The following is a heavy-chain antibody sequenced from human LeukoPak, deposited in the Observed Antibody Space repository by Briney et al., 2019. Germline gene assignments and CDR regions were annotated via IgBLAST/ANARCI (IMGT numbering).Heavy chain of an antibody. CDR2: ISGSGGST. J-gene: IGHJ4*02. V-gene: IGHV3-23*01. D-gene: IGHD3-22*01. CDR3: AREDDTTMIPTDY. CDR1: GFTFSSYA. Sequence: PGGSLRLSCAASGFTFSSYAMSWVRQAPGKGLEWVSAISGSGGSTYYADSVKGRFTISRDNSKNTLYLQMSSLRVEDTAVYYCAREDDTTMIPTDYWGQGTLVIVSS.